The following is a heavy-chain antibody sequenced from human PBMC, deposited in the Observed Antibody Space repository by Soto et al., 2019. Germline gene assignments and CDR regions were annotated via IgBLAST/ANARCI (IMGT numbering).Heavy chain of an antibody. CDR2: IGKSGST. D-gene: IGHD2-21*01. CDR1: GFTFSNYE. V-gene: IGHV3-48*03. J-gene: IGHJ4*02. Sequence: GGSLRLSCAASGFTFSNYEMNWVRQAPGKGLEWVSYIGKSGSTYYADSVRGRFTVSRDNAKNSLYLQMTSLRAEDAALYYCAREEIDCGGDCFEYWGRGTLVTVSS. CDR3: AREEIDCGGDCFEY.